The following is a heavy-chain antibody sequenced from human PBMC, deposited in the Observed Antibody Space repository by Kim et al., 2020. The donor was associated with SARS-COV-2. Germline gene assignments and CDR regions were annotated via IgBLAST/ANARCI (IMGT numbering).Heavy chain of an antibody. CDR1: GFTFSSYA. CDR2: ISYDESNK. Sequence: GGSLRLSCAASGFTFSSYAMHWVRQAPGKGLEWVAVISYDESNKHYGDSVKGRFTVSRDNSENTLYLEMNSLRVEDTAVYYCARDFRKGNWATFEHWGQGILVTVSS. J-gene: IGHJ4*02. D-gene: IGHD7-27*01. V-gene: IGHV3-30*04. CDR3: ARDFRKGNWATFEH.